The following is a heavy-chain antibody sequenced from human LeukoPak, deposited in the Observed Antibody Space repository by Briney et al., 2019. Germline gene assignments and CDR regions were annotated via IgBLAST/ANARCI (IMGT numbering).Heavy chain of an antibody. CDR2: IYYSGST. V-gene: IGHV4-39*01. Sequence: TTSETLSLTCTVSGGSISSSSYYWGWIRQPPGKGLEWIGSIYYSGSTYYNPSLQSRVTISVDTSKNQFSLKLSSVTAADTAVYYCSRHLRATIVIPDYWGQGTLVTVSS. D-gene: IGHD3-16*02. CDR3: SRHLRATIVIPDY. J-gene: IGHJ4*02. CDR1: GGSISSSSYY.